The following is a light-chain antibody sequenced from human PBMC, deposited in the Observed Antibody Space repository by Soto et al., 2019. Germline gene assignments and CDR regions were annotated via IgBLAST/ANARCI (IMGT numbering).Light chain of an antibody. CDR1: SSDVGGYNR. CDR3: YSYTSSSTYV. V-gene: IGLV2-18*02. CDR2: EVI. Sequence: QSALTQPPSVSGSPGQSVTISCIGTSSDVGGYNRVSWYQQPPGTAPKLVIYEVIHRPSGVPARFSGSKSGNTASLTISGLQAEDEADYYCYSYTSSSTYVFGTGTKLTVL. J-gene: IGLJ1*01.